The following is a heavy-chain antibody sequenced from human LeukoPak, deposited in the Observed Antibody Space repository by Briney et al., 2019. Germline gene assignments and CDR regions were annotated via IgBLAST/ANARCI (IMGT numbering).Heavy chain of an antibody. J-gene: IGHJ6*04. CDR2: INLDGSQK. CDR1: GFTVFNCW. Sequence: GGSLRLSCAASGFTVFNCWMSWVRQAPGKGLEWVANINLDGSQKYYVDSLKGRFTISRDNAKNSLYLQMDSLRVEDTAVYYCAELGITMIGGVWGKGTTVTISS. CDR3: AELGITMIGGV. D-gene: IGHD3-10*02. V-gene: IGHV3-7*01.